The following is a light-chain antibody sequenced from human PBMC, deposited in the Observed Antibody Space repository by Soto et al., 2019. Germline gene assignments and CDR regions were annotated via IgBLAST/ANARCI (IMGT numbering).Light chain of an antibody. Sequence: QSVLTQPPSVSAAPGQTVTISCSGSSSNIANNYVSWYQRLPGTAPKLLLYDNIKRPSGIPDRFSGSKSGTSATLGITGLQTGDEADYYCATWDSSLSAVVFGGGTQLTVL. CDR2: DNI. J-gene: IGLJ2*01. CDR1: SSNIANNY. V-gene: IGLV1-51*01. CDR3: ATWDSSLSAVV.